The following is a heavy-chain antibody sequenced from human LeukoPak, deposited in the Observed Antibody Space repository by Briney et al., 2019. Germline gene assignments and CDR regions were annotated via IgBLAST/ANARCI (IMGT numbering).Heavy chain of an antibody. V-gene: IGHV4-39*01. J-gene: IGHJ6*03. CDR2: IYYSGST. Sequence: SETLSLTCTVSGGSISSSSYYWGWIRQPPGKGLEWIGSIYYSGSTYYNPSLKSRVTISVDTSKNQFSLKLSSVTAADTAVYYCARHRPYCSGGSCYYYMDVWGKGTTVTVSS. CDR1: GGSISSSSYY. CDR3: ARHRPYCSGGSCYYYMDV. D-gene: IGHD2-15*01.